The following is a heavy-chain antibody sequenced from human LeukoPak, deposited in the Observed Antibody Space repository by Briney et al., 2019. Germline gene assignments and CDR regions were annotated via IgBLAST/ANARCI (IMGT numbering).Heavy chain of an antibody. CDR2: MNHSGST. V-gene: IGHV4-34*01. CDR1: GGSFSGYY. CDR3: ARGRTIFGVVTHYYYYYMAV. Sequence: SETLSLTCAVYGGSFSGYYWSWIRQPPGKGLEGIGEMNHSGSTNYNPSLKIRVTLSVDTSKNPLSLKLPSVPPADTAVYYCARGRTIFGVVTHYYYYYMAVWGKGPTVTVSS. D-gene: IGHD3-3*01. J-gene: IGHJ6*03.